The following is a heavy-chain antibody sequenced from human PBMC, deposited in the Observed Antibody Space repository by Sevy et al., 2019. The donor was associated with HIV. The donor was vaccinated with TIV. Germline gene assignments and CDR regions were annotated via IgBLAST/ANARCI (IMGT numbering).Heavy chain of an antibody. CDR3: AKIMSQARITTGTGGLFFAVTDYYHMDV. CDR1: GFRFNDYG. Sequence: GGSLRLSCVTSGFRFNDYGMNWVRQPPGKGLEWVAFIRLDGSNRNYADSVKGRFTISRDNSKNTLYLQMNNLRPDDTAVYDCAKIMSQARITTGTGGLFFAVTDYYHMDVWGQGTTVTISS. CDR2: IRLDGSNR. J-gene: IGHJ6*02. V-gene: IGHV3-30*02. D-gene: IGHD2-8*02.